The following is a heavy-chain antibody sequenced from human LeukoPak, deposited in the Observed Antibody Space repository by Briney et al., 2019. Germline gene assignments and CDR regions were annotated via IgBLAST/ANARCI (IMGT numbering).Heavy chain of an antibody. CDR2: INPSGGST. Sequence: ASVKVSCKASGYTFTSYYMHWVRQAPGQGLEWMGIINPSGGSTSYAQKFQGRVTMTRDTSTSTVYMELSSLRSEDTAVYYCARGIAAAGGVYWFDPWGQGTLVTVSS. D-gene: IGHD6-13*01. J-gene: IGHJ5*02. CDR1: GYTFTSYY. CDR3: ARGIAAAGGVYWFDP. V-gene: IGHV1-46*01.